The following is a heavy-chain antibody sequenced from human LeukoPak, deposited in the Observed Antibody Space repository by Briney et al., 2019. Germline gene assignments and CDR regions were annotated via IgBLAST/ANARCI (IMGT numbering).Heavy chain of an antibody. D-gene: IGHD3-10*01. Sequence: GGSLRLSCTASGFTFSSYALSWVRQAPGKGLEWVSAMSGSGGSRYYADSVKGRFTISRDNSENTLYLQMNSLRAEDTAVYYCARDFGYFWGQGTLVTVSS. J-gene: IGHJ4*02. V-gene: IGHV3-23*01. CDR2: MSGSGGSR. CDR3: ARDFGYF. CDR1: GFTFSSYA.